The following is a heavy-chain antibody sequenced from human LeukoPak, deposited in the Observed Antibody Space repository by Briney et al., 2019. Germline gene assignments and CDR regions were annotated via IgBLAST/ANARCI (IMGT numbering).Heavy chain of an antibody. CDR1: GYSFTSYW. V-gene: IGHV5-51*01. CDR2: IYPGDSDT. D-gene: IGHD6-19*01. J-gene: IGHJ6*03. CDR3: ARHIVGYSSGWYNYYYMDV. Sequence: GESLQISCKGSGYSFTSYWIGWVRQMPGKGLEWMGIIYPGDSDTRYSPSFQGQVTISADKSISTAYLQWSSLKASDTAMYYCARHIVGYSSGWYNYYYMDVWGKGTTVTVSS.